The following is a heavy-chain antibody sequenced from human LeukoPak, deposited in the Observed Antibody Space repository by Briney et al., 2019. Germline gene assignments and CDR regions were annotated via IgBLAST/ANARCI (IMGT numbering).Heavy chain of an antibody. V-gene: IGHV4-39*07. D-gene: IGHD3-22*01. J-gene: IGHJ3*02. CDR1: GASINSDTYY. Sequence: PSETLSLTCTVSGASINSDTYYWGWIRQPPGKGLEWIGTHSHSGSAYYNPSLRSRITMSLDTSENQLSLKLSSVTAADTAVYYCARLLPPYYYDSSVLKRNDAFDIWGQGTMVTVSS. CDR2: HSHSGSA. CDR3: ARLLPPYYYDSSVLKRNDAFDI.